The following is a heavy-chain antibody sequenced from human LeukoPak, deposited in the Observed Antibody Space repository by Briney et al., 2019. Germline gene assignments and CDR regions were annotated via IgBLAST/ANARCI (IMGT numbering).Heavy chain of an antibody. Sequence: GGSLRLSCAASGFTFSSYEMNWVRQAPGKGLEWVSYISSSGSTIYYADSVKGRFTISRDNAKNSLYLQMNSLRAEDTAVYYCARDFGNKIAGSSGSIDHWGQGTLVTVSS. CDR3: ARDFGNKIAGSSGSIDH. D-gene: IGHD2-15*01. CDR2: ISSSGSTI. CDR1: GFTFSSYE. J-gene: IGHJ4*02. V-gene: IGHV3-48*03.